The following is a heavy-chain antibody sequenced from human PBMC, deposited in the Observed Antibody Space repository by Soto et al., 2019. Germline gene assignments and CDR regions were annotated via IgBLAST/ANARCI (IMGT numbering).Heavy chain of an antibody. J-gene: IGHJ4*02. CDR1: GGSISSGGYY. Sequence: KVSETLSLTCTVSGGSISSGGYYWSWIRQHPGKGLEWIGYIYYSGSTYYNPSLKSRVTISVDTSKNQFSLKLSSVTAADTAVYNRASGDTAMPSDWGQGTLVTVSS. D-gene: IGHD5-18*01. CDR3: ASGDTAMPSD. V-gene: IGHV4-31*03. CDR2: IYYSGST.